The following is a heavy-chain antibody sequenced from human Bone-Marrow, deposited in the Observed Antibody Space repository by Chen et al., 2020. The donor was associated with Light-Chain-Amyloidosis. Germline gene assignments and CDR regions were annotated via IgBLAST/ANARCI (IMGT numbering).Heavy chain of an antibody. CDR1: GFAVGTNH. J-gene: IGHJ6*02. Sequence: EVQVVESGGDLIQPGGSLRLSCAASGFAVGTNHMSCVRQPPGRGLEWISGVDGGGKIAYADSVKGRFTISRDKSNNTVDLQMNSLRADDTAVYYCARGWRLRSMDVWGQGTTVAVSS. D-gene: IGHD5-12*01. V-gene: IGHV3-53*01. CDR3: ARGWRLRSMDV. CDR2: VDGGGKI.